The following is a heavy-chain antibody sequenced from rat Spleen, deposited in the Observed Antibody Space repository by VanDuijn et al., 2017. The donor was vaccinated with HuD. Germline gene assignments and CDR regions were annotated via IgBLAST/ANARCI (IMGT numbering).Heavy chain of an antibody. CDR3: ATAGTRVSRFAY. J-gene: IGHJ3*01. CDR1: GFTFSNYY. D-gene: IGHD1-4*01. Sequence: EVQLVESGGGLVQPGRSMKLSCAASGFTFSNYYMAWVRQAPTTGLEWVASISPVTNTTFYRDSVKGRFTISRDNAKSIIYLQMDSLRSEDTATYYCATAGTRVSRFAYWGQGTLVTVSS. V-gene: IGHV5-25*01. CDR2: ISPVTNTT.